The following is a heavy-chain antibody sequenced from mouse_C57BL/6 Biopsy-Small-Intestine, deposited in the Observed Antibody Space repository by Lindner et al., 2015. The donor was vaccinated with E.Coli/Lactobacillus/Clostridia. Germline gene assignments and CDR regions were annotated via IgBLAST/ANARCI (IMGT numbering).Heavy chain of an antibody. CDR1: GYTFTGAW. CDR2: ILPGSAST. D-gene: IGHD4-1*01. Sequence: VQLQESGAELMKPGASVKLSCKATGYTFTGAWIEWVKQRPGHGLEWIGEILPGSASTNYNEKLKGKATFTADTPSNTAYMQLSSLTTEDSAIYYCAKSPELGRNYWGQGTTLTVSS. J-gene: IGHJ2*01. V-gene: IGHV1-9*01. CDR3: AKSPELGRNY.